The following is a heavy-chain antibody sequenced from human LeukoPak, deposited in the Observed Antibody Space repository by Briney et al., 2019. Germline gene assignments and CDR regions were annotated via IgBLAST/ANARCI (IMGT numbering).Heavy chain of an antibody. D-gene: IGHD1-26*01. CDR3: AKGRSGFDY. CDR1: GFTFSSYG. V-gene: IGHV3-30*18. J-gene: IGHJ4*02. CDR2: ISYDGSNK. Sequence: GGSLRLSCAASGFTFSSYGMHWVRQAPGKGLEWVAVISYDGSNKYYADSVKGRFTTSRDNSKNTLYLQMNSLRAEDTAVYYCAKGRSGFDYWGQGTPVTVSS.